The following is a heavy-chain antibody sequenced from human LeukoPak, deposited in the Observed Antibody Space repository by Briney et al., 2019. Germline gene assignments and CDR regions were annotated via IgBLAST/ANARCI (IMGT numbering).Heavy chain of an antibody. Sequence: SETLSLTCTVSGGSISSSSYYWGWIRQPPGKGLEWIGSIYYSGSTYYNPSLKSRVTISVDTSKNQFSLKLSSVTAADTAVYYCARGTYCSSTDCYGGAFDIWGQGTMVTVSS. D-gene: IGHD2-2*01. CDR2: IYYSGST. J-gene: IGHJ3*02. CDR3: ARGTYCSSTDCYGGAFDI. V-gene: IGHV4-39*01. CDR1: GGSISSSSYY.